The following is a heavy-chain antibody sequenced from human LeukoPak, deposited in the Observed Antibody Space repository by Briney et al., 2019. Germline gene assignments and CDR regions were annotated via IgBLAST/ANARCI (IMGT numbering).Heavy chain of an antibody. V-gene: IGHV4-59*11. Sequence: SETLSLTCTVSGGSISNHYWTWIRQPPGKGLEWIGYIYHSGNTNYNPSLKSRVTISVDTSKNQFSLKLSSVTAADTAVYYCARGGGRDTAMAGYYYYYYYMDVWGKGTTVTVSS. J-gene: IGHJ6*03. CDR3: ARGGGRDTAMAGYYYYYYYMDV. D-gene: IGHD5-18*01. CDR1: GGSISNHY. CDR2: IYHSGNT.